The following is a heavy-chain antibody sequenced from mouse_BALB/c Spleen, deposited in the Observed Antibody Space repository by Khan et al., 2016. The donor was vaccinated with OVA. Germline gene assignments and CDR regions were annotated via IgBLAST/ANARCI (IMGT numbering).Heavy chain of an antibody. CDR2: IRSKANNHAT. Sequence: EVELVESGGGLVQPGGSMYLSCAASGFTFSDAWMDWFRQYLEKGLEWVAEIRSKANNHATYSAESVKGRFTSSRDDSKSSVYLQMNSLRAEETGIYYCTRRDAWFAYGGQGTLVTVSA. CDR1: GFTFSDAW. V-gene: IGHV6-6*01. J-gene: IGHJ3*01. CDR3: TRRDAWFAY. D-gene: IGHD3-3*01.